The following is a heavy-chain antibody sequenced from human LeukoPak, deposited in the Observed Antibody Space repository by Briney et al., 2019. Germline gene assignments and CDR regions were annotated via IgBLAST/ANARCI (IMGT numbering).Heavy chain of an antibody. CDR3: ARGGGGYYGSGSYLIDH. D-gene: IGHD3-10*01. Sequence: GASVKVSCKASGYSFRNYGISWVRQAPEQGLEYMGWISVYNGNTNYAQRLQGRVTMTADTSTSTVYMELRSLRSDDTAVYYCARGGGGYYGSGSYLIDHWGQGTLVTVSS. CDR1: GYSFRNYG. V-gene: IGHV1-18*01. CDR2: ISVYNGNT. J-gene: IGHJ4*02.